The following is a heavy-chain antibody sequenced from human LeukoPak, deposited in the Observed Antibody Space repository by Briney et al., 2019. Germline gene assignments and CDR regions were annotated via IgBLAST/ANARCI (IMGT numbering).Heavy chain of an antibody. CDR1: GGSFSGYY. CDR3: ARGGYGGNQGAYYYYMDV. V-gene: IGHV4-34*01. D-gene: IGHD4-23*01. Sequence: SETLSLTCAVYGGSFSGYYWSWIRQPPGKGLERTGEINHSGITNDNPSLKSRVTISVDTSKNQFSLKVTSVTAANTAVYYCARGGYGGNQGAYYYYMDVWGKGTTVTVSS. CDR2: INHSGIT. J-gene: IGHJ6*03.